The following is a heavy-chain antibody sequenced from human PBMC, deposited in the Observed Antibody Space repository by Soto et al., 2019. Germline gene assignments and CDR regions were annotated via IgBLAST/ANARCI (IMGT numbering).Heavy chain of an antibody. CDR2: IYPGDSDT. CDR1: GYNFVNSW. V-gene: IGHV5-51*01. Sequence: GESLKISCKASGYNFVNSWIGWVRQMPGKGLEWMGIIYPGDSDTKYSPSFQGQVTMSADKSISTAYLQWTSLKASDTAMYYCATSRSVIGNFDYWGQGTLVTAAS. CDR3: ATSRSVIGNFDY. D-gene: IGHD2-21*01. J-gene: IGHJ4*02.